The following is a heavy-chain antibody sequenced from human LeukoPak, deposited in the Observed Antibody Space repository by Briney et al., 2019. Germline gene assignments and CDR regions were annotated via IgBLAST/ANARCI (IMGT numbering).Heavy chain of an antibody. D-gene: IGHD1-26*01. Sequence: GGSLRLSCAASGFTFSDYTMHWVRLAPGKGLEWVSAISGSGGSTYYADSVKGRFTISRDNSKNTLYLQMNSLRAEDTAVYYCAKDGGWELPLYFDYWGQGTLVTVSS. V-gene: IGHV3-23*01. CDR1: GFTFSDYT. CDR3: AKDGGWELPLYFDY. CDR2: ISGSGGST. J-gene: IGHJ4*02.